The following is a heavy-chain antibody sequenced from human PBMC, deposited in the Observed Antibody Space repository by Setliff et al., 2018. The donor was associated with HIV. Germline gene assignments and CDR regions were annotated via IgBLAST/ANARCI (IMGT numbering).Heavy chain of an antibody. CDR1: GGSISSSSYY. V-gene: IGHV4-39*07. CDR2: IYYSGST. J-gene: IGHJ1*01. Sequence: SETLSLTCTVSGGSISSSSYYWGWIRQPPGKGLEWIGSIYYSGSTYYNPSFNSRVTMSVDTSKNQFSLKLSSVTAADTAVFYCARDGYSYGFGRHRAYFQYWGQGTQVTVSS. D-gene: IGHD5-18*01. CDR3: ARDGYSYGFGRHRAYFQY.